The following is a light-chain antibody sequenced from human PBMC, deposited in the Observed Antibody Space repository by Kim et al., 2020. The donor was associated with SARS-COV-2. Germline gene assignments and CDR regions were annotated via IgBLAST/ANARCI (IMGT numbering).Light chain of an antibody. Sequence: EIVLTQSPGTLSLSPGDRATISCRASQSVDSNFLAWYQQKPGQAPSLLIYGASSRATGVPDRFSGSGSGTDFTLTISRLEPEDFAVYYCQQYGTSPATFAQGTKVDIK. V-gene: IGKV3-20*01. J-gene: IGKJ1*01. CDR1: QSVDSNF. CDR3: QQYGTSPAT. CDR2: GAS.